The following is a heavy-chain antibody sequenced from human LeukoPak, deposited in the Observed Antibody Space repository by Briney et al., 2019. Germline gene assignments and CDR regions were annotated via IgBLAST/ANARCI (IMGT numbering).Heavy chain of an antibody. V-gene: IGHV4-59*01. J-gene: IGHJ4*02. Sequence: SETLSLTCAVYGGSFSGYYWSWIRQPPGKGLEWIGYIYYSGSTNYNPSLKSRVTISVDTSKNQFSLKLSSVTAADTAVYYCAREQDQSSSWYDGPFDYWGQGTLVTVSS. CDR2: IYYSGST. CDR3: AREQDQSSSWYDGPFDY. CDR1: GGSFSGYY. D-gene: IGHD6-13*01.